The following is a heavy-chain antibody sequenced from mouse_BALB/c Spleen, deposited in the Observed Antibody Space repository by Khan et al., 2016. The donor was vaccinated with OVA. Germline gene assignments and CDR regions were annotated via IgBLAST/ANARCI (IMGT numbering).Heavy chain of an antibody. CDR3: ARRRGGYYFDY. Sequence: VQLQESAAELARPGASVKMSCKTSGYTFTSNTMHWVKQRPGQGLEWIGYINPRSGYTEYNQKCKDKTTLTADKYSSTAYMQLSSLTSEDSAVYYCARRRGGYYFDYWGQGTTLTVSA. CDR2: INPRSGYT. CDR1: GYTFTSNT. J-gene: IGHJ2*01. V-gene: IGHV1-4*02.